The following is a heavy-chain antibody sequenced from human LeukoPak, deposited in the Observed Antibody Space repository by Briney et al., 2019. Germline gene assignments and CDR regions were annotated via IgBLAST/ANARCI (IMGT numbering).Heavy chain of an antibody. Sequence: ASVKVSCKASGYAFTSYAMNWVRQAPGQGLEWMGWINTNTGNPTYAQGFTGRFVFSLDTSVSTAYLQISSLKAEDTAVYYCASSRGSSWYWDFDYWGQGTLVTVSS. CDR1: GYAFTSYA. CDR2: INTNTGNP. V-gene: IGHV7-4-1*02. CDR3: ASSRGSSWYWDFDY. J-gene: IGHJ4*02. D-gene: IGHD6-13*01.